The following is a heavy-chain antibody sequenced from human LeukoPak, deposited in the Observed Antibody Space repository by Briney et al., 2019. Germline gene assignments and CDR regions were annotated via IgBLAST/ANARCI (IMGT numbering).Heavy chain of an antibody. CDR2: IYHSGST. Sequence: PSETLSLTCAVSGGSISSSNWWSWVRQPPGKGLEWIGEIYHSGSTNYNPSLKSRVTISVDKSNNQFSLKLSSVTAADTAVYYCARRRLVTGLFNYWGQGTLVTVSS. J-gene: IGHJ4*02. V-gene: IGHV4-4*02. D-gene: IGHD6-19*01. CDR3: ARRRLVTGLFNY. CDR1: GGSISSSNW.